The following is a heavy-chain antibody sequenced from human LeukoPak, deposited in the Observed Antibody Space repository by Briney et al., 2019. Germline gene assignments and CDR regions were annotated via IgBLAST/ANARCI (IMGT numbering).Heavy chain of an antibody. CDR1: GGSISSSSYY. V-gene: IGHV4-39*01. D-gene: IGHD2-2*01. J-gene: IGHJ4*02. CDR2: IYYSGST. Sequence: PSETLSLTCTVSGGSISSSSYYWGWIRQPPGKGLEWIGSIYYSGSTYYNPSLKSRVTISVDTSKNQFSLKLSSVTAADTAVYYCARSVRWAIVPGYFDYWGQGTLVTVSS. CDR3: ARSVRWAIVPGYFDY.